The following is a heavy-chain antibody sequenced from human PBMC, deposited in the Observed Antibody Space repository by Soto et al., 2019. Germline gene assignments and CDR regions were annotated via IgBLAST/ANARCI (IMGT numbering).Heavy chain of an antibody. Sequence: GSSLQVSCKASGGKFNAYAFSWVRQAPGQGLQWQGGIILPLGTPHYAQIFQGRVTITADGSTSTVYMVLGSRRRHDTAAHSCCLEWTKSLCQGGYYQYSWG. CDR2: IILPLGTP. D-gene: IGHD2-2*01. CDR3: CLEWTKSLCQGGYYQYS. CDR1: GGKFNAYA. V-gene: IGHV1-69*13. J-gene: IGHJ5*01.